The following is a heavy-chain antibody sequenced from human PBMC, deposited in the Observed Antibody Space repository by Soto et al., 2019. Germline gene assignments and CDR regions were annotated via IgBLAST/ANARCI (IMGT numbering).Heavy chain of an antibody. D-gene: IGHD3-9*01. CDR1: GGTFSSYA. CDR2: INAGNGNT. V-gene: IGHV1-3*01. CDR3: ARDRTGSDAFDI. Sequence: ASVKVSCKASGGTFSSYAISWVRQAPGQRLEWMGWINAGNGNTKYSQKFQGRVTITRDTSASTAYMELSSLRSEDTAVYYCARDRTGSDAFDIWGQGTMVTVSS. J-gene: IGHJ3*02.